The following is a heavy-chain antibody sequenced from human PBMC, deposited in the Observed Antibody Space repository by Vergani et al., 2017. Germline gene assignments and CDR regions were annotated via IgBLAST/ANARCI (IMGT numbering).Heavy chain of an antibody. J-gene: IGHJ4*02. V-gene: IGHV7-4-1*01. CDR1: GYSFNNYA. CDR3: ARSKRGRLAVGATDS. D-gene: IGHD6-19*01. CDR2: INPTTGNP. Sequence: QVQLLQSGAEVKKPGASVKVSCKASGYSFNNYAIHWVRQAPGQGLEWMGWINPTTGNPTYARAFTGRFVFSLDTSISTAYLQIGSLKAEDTAVYFCARSKRGRLAVGATDSWVQGTLLTVSS.